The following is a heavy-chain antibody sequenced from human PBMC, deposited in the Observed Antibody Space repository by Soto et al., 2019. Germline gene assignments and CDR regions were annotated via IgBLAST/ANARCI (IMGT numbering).Heavy chain of an antibody. CDR2: IYWDDDK. CDR1: AFSLSTGGVG. CDR3: IQSRCGGDCLQSYASYYYYGMDV. Sequence: ESGATMVNPTQTLPLTCTFWAFSLSTGGVGVGWIRQPPGKALEWLALIYWDDDKRYSPSLRSRLTITKDTSKNQVVLTMTNMDPVDTATYYCIQSRCGGDCLQSYASYYYYGMDVWGQGTTVTVSS. V-gene: IGHV2-5*02. J-gene: IGHJ6*02. D-gene: IGHD2-21*02.